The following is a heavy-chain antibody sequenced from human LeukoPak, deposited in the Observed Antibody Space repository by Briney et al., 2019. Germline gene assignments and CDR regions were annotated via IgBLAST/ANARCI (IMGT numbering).Heavy chain of an antibody. CDR3: ARAAVRFGDAFDI. J-gene: IGHJ3*02. V-gene: IGHV4-59*12. CDR1: AGSISSYY. D-gene: IGHD3-10*01. CDR2: IYHSGST. Sequence: PSETLSLTCTVSAGSISSYYWSWIRQPPGKGLEWIGYIYHSGSTYYNPSLKSRVTISVDRSKTQFSLKLSSVTAADTAVYYCARAAVRFGDAFDIWGQGTMVTVSS.